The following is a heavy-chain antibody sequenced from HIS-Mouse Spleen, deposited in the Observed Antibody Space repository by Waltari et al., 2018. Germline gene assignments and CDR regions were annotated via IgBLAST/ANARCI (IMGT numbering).Heavy chain of an antibody. V-gene: IGHV3-48*01. J-gene: IGHJ4*02. CDR3: ARDLGENFWSCYHY. CDR2: ISSSSSTL. D-gene: IGHD3-3*01. Sequence: EVQLVESGGGLVQPGGSLRLSCAASGFTFSSYSMNWVRKAPGKGLEWVAYISSSSSTLYYAYSVKGRFTISRDNAKNSLYLQMNSLRAEDTAVYYCARDLGENFWSCYHYWGQGTLVTVSS. CDR1: GFTFSSYS.